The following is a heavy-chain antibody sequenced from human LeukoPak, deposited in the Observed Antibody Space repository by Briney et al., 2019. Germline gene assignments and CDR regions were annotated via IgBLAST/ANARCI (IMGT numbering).Heavy chain of an antibody. Sequence: SVKVSCRASGYTFIAYYMHWVRQAPGQGLEWMGGIIPIFGTANYAQKFQGRVTITADKSTSTAYMELSSLRSEDTAVYYCARGLTGYYSNFDYWGQGTLVTVSS. CDR2: IIPIFGTA. CDR1: GYTFIAYY. J-gene: IGHJ4*02. CDR3: ARGLTGYYSNFDY. D-gene: IGHD3-9*01. V-gene: IGHV1-69*06.